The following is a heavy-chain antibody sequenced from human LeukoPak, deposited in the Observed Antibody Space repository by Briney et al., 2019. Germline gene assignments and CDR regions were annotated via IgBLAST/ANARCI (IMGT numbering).Heavy chain of an antibody. V-gene: IGHV3-73*01. CDR1: GFTFSGSA. D-gene: IGHD4-17*01. J-gene: IGHJ4*02. Sequence: PGGSLKLSCAASGFTFSGSAMHWVRQASGKGLEWVGRIRSKANSYATAYAASVKGRFTISRDDSKNTAYLQMNSLKPEDTAMYYCAKSDYAEGGIEYWGQGTLVTVSS. CDR3: AKSDYAEGGIEY. CDR2: IRSKANSYAT.